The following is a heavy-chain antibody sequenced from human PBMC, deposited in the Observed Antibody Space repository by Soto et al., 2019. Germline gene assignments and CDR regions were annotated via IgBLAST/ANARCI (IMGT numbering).Heavy chain of an antibody. CDR3: ARTRGYSYGYFGGLTKGPPSFDY. J-gene: IGHJ4*02. CDR2: IYYSGST. V-gene: IGHV4-39*01. Sequence: SETLSLTCTVSGGSISSSSYYWGWIRQPPGKGLEWIGSIYYSGSTYYNPSLKSRVTISVDTSKNQFSLKLSSVTAADTAVYYCARTRGYSYGYFGGLTKGPPSFDYWGQGTLVTVSS. D-gene: IGHD5-18*01. CDR1: GGSISSSSYY.